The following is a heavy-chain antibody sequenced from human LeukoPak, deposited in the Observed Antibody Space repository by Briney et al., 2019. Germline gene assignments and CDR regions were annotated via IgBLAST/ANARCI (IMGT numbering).Heavy chain of an antibody. CDR1: GYTLTELS. J-gene: IGHJ1*01. Sequence: ASVKHSCKVSGYTLTELSMHWVRQAPGKGLEWMGGFDPDGGETIYAQKFQGRVTMTEDTSTDTAYMELSSLRSEDTAVYYCATTNYDFWSGSSPADCFQHWGQGT. CDR3: ATTNYDFWSGSSPADCFQH. D-gene: IGHD3-3*01. CDR2: FDPDGGET. V-gene: IGHV1-24*01.